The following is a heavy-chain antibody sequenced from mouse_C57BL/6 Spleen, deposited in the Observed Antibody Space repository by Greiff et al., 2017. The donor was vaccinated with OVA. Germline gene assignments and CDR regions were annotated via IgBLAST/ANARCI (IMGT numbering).Heavy chain of an antibody. J-gene: IGHJ2*01. CDR2: IRNKANGYTT. D-gene: IGHD4-1*01. CDR1: GFTFTDYY. Sequence: EVQLVESGGGLVQPGGSLSLSCAASGFTFTDYYMSWVRQPPGKALEWLGFIRNKANGYTTEYSASVKGRFTISRDNSQSILYLQMNALRAEDSATYYCARLELGYYFDYWGQGTTLTVSS. V-gene: IGHV7-3*01. CDR3: ARLELGYYFDY.